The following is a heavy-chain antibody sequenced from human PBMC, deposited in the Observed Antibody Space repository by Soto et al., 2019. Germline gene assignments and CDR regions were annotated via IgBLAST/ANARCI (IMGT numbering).Heavy chain of an antibody. Sequence: GGSLRLSCAASGFSFNNYAMSWVRQAPGRGLEWGSGISGSGDTINYAYSVKGRFTVCGDNSKNTLYLQMNRLRVEDTAVYYCARDAISMVRGTNNWFDPWGQGTLVTVSS. CDR1: GFSFNNYA. V-gene: IGHV3-23*01. CDR3: ARDAISMVRGTNNWFDP. D-gene: IGHD3-10*01. CDR2: ISGSGDTI. J-gene: IGHJ5*02.